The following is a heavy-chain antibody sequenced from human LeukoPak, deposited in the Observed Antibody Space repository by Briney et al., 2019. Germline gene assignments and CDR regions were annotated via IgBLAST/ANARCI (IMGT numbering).Heavy chain of an antibody. J-gene: IGHJ4*02. D-gene: IGHD3-22*01. Sequence: SVKVSCKASGFTFTSSAMQWVRQARGQRLEWIGWIVVGSGNTNYAQKFQERVTITRDMSTSTAYMELSSLRSEDTAVYYCAAALYYDSSGSTGPFGYWGQGTLVTVSS. V-gene: IGHV1-58*02. CDR3: AAALYYDSSGSTGPFGY. CDR1: GFTFTSSA. CDR2: IVVGSGNT.